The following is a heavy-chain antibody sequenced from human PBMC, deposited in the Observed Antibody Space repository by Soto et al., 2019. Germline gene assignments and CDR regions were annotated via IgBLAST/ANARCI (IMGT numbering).Heavy chain of an antibody. V-gene: IGHV3-48*04. CDR1: GFTFSSYN. D-gene: IGHD2-21*02. CDR2: ISDSSSKI. J-gene: IGHJ2*01. Sequence: GGSLRLSCAASGFTFSSYNMNWVRQAPGRGLEWVSYISDSSSKIQYADSVKGRFTTSRDNAKNSLYLQMNSLRAEDTAVYYCARGWYCGGDCYEWYFDLWGRGTLVTVSS. CDR3: ARGWYCGGDCYEWYFDL.